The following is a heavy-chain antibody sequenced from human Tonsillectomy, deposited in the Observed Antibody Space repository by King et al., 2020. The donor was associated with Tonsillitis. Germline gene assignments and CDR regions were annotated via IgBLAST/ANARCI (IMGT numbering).Heavy chain of an antibody. CDR2: IFSSGSI. V-gene: IGHV4-39*01. CDR3: ARQYTRRGPLSGHFDH. Sequence: LQLQESGPGLVKPSETLSLTCTVSGDAISSSNYYWGWIRQPPGKGREWIGNIFSSGSIYYSPSFKSRITISVDTSKNQFYLKLKSVSAADTAVYYFARQYTRRGPLSGHFDHWGQGTRVSVPS. J-gene: IGHJ4*02. CDR1: GDAISSSNYY. D-gene: IGHD1-14*01.